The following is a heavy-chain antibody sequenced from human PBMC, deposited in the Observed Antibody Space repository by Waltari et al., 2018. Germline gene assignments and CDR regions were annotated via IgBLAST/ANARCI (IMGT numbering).Heavy chain of an antibody. CDR1: GVSITSNRHY. Sequence: QLQLQESGPRLVKPSETLSLTRTVSGVSITSNRHYWAGVRQSPGQGLEWIGTISYSGPTYIRPLLKRVFDVSCDTSKDQLSLILGSVTAADMAVYYCATYIGASGGTASFDLWGQGTMVT. CDR3: ATYIGASGGTASFDL. V-gene: IGHV4-39*01. CDR2: ISYSGPT. D-gene: IGHD2-21*01. J-gene: IGHJ3*01.